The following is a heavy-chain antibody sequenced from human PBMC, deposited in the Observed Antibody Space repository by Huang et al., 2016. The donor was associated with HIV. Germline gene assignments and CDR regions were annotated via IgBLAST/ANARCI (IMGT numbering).Heavy chain of an antibody. D-gene: IGHD5-18*01. CDR3: ARTAYSYGFRQGYNWFDP. CDR1: AGTFSSYD. Sequence: QVLLVQSGAEVRKPGSSVKVSCKAVAGTFSSYDISWVRQAPGQGLEWMGGIIPSFGTANYTQKCQGRVTITVDESTNTGYMELTRLTSEDTAVYYCARTAYSYGFRQGYNWFDPWGQGTPVTVSS. CDR2: IIPSFGTA. J-gene: IGHJ5*02. V-gene: IGHV1-69*13.